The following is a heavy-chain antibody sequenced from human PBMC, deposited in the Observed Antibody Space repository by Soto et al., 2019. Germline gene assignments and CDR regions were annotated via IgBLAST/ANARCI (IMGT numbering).Heavy chain of an antibody. D-gene: IGHD5-12*01. CDR2: IYYSGST. CDR3: ARDRGYSPFHH. J-gene: IGHJ1*01. V-gene: IGHV4-31*03. Sequence: QVQLQESGPGLVKPSQTLSLTCTVSGGSISSGAYYWSWIRQHPGKGLEWIGYIYYSGSTYYNPSLKSRVTISVYTSKNQFSLKLSSVTAADTAVYYCARDRGYSPFHHWGQGTLVTVSS. CDR1: GGSISSGAYY.